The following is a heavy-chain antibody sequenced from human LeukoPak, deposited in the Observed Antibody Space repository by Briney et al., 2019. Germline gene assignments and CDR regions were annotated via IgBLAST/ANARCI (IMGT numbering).Heavy chain of an antibody. CDR3: ARDQVDAGSYFAFFDY. V-gene: IGHV1-69*06. D-gene: IGHD1-26*01. J-gene: IGHJ4*02. CDR2: IIPIFGTA. CDR1: GGTFSSYA. Sequence: ASVKVSCKASGGTFSSYAISWVRQAPGQGLEWMGGIIPIFGTANYAQKFQGRVTITADKSTSTAYMELSRLRSDDTAVYYCARDQVDAGSYFAFFDYWGQGTLVTVSS.